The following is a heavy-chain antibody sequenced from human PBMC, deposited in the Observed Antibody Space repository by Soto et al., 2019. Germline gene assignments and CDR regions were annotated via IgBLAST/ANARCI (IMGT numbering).Heavy chain of an antibody. CDR1: GYTFSTYG. J-gene: IGHJ6*02. CDR2: INGYNGNT. CDR3: ARMMDVPYYYYGMDV. V-gene: IGHV1-18*01. D-gene: IGHD3-16*01. Sequence: QVQLVQSGAEVKKPGASVKVSCKASGYTFSTYGISWVRQVPGQGLEWMGWINGYNGNTNYAPKLQGRITMTTDTSTTTAYTELRRLRSDDTAMDYCARMMDVPYYYYGMDVWGQVTTRTISS.